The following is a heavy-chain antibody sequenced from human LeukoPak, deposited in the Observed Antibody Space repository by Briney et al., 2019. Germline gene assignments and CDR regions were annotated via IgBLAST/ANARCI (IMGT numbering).Heavy chain of an antibody. CDR3: ASASSHRIAAGGDY. CDR2: INSDGSSR. J-gene: IGHJ4*02. CDR1: GFTFSNYW. Sequence: GGSLKLSCAASGFTFSNYWMHWVRQAPGKGLVWVSRINSDGSSRNYADSVKGRFTISRDNAKNTLYLQMNSLRAEDTAVYYCASASSHRIAAGGDYWGQGTLVTVPS. D-gene: IGHD6-13*01. V-gene: IGHV3-74*01.